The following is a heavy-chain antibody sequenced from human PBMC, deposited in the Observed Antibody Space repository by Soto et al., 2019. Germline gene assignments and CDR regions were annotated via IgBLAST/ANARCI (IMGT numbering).Heavy chain of an antibody. J-gene: IGHJ3*02. Sequence: ELQLVESGGGLVQPGGSLRLSCVASEFTFSNYRMNWVRQAPGKGLEWISYIRNSFNTINYADSVKGRFTISRDNAKKSLYLQMNSLRAEDTAVYYCAREAWYGPGKAFDIWGQGTMVTVSS. D-gene: IGHD3-10*01. V-gene: IGHV3-48*01. CDR2: IRNSFNTI. CDR1: EFTFSNYR. CDR3: AREAWYGPGKAFDI.